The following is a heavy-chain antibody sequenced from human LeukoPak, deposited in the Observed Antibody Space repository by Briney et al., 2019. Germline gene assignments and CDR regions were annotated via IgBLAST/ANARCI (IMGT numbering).Heavy chain of an antibody. D-gene: IGHD5-12*01. Sequence: PGGSLRLSCAASGFTFSSYAMSWVRQAPGKGLEWVSAISGSGGSTYYADSVKGRFTISRDNSKSTLYLQMNSLRAEDTAVYYCAKDPAPNPYSGYDYHFDYWGQGNLVTVSS. CDR2: ISGSGGST. J-gene: IGHJ4*02. CDR3: AKDPAPNPYSGYDYHFDY. CDR1: GFTFSSYA. V-gene: IGHV3-23*01.